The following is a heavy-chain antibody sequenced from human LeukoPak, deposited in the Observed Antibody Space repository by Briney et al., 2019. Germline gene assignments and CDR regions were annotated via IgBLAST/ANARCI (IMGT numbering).Heavy chain of an antibody. CDR2: ISSSGSTI. Sequence: GGSLRLSSAASGFTFSDYYMSWIRQAPGKGLEWVSYISSSGSTIYYADSVKGRFTISRDNAKNSLYLQMNSLRAEDTAVYYCGRTYDSSGLYYYYYGMDVWGQGTTVTVSS. V-gene: IGHV3-11*01. CDR3: GRTYDSSGLYYYYYGMDV. J-gene: IGHJ6*02. D-gene: IGHD3-22*01. CDR1: GFTFSDYY.